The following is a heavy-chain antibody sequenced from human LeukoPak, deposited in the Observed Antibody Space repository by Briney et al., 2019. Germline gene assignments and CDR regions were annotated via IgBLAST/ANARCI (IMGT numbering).Heavy chain of an antibody. D-gene: IGHD2-2*01. CDR2: ISGSDDST. CDR1: GFSFSSYA. Sequence: PGGSLTLSCVASGFSFSSYAMSWVRQTPARGLEWVSAISGSDDSTYYADSVKGRFTISRDTSKNTLYLQMNSLRAEDTAIYYCAKGRIVPAALLDYRGQGTLVTVSS. V-gene: IGHV3-23*01. J-gene: IGHJ4*02. CDR3: AKGRIVPAALLDY.